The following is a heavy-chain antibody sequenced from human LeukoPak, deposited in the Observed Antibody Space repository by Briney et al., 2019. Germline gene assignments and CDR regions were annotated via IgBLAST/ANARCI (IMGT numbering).Heavy chain of an antibody. CDR1: GFTFSSYW. V-gene: IGHV3-30*03. Sequence: GGSLRLSCAASGFTFSSYWMSWVRQAPGKGLEWVAVIADDGSSKYYADSVKGRFTISRDNSKHTLYVQMNSLRAEDTAVYYCARDRRGSGSYSPYGMDVWGKGATVTVSS. CDR2: IADDGSSK. J-gene: IGHJ6*04. CDR3: ARDRRGSGSYSPYGMDV. D-gene: IGHD3-10*01.